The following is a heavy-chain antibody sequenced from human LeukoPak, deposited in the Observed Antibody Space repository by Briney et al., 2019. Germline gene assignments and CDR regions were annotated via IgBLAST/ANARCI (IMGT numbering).Heavy chain of an antibody. CDR3: ARGREYSSSSGGWFDR. Sequence: ASVKGSCKASGYTFTIYYIHWVRQAPGQGLEWMGWMNPNSGNTGYAQKFQGRVTMTRNTSISTAYMELSSLRSEDTAVYYCARGREYSSSSGGWFDRWGQGTLVTVSS. CDR2: MNPNSGNT. CDR1: GYTFTIYY. V-gene: IGHV1-8*02. J-gene: IGHJ5*02. D-gene: IGHD6-6*01.